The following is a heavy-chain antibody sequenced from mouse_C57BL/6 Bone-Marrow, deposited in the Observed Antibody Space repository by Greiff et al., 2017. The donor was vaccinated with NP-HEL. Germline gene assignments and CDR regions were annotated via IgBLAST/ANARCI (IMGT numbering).Heavy chain of an antibody. CDR1: GYTFTSYW. CDR2: IYPGSGST. D-gene: IGHD1-1*01. Sequence: QVQLKQPGAELVKPGASVKMSCKASGYTFTSYWITWVKQRPGQGLEWIGDIYPGSGSTNYNEKFKSKATLTVDTSSSTAYMQLSSLTSEDSAVYYCARGYYGSTPLFAYWGQGTLVTVSA. J-gene: IGHJ3*01. CDR3: ARGYYGSTPLFAY. V-gene: IGHV1-55*01.